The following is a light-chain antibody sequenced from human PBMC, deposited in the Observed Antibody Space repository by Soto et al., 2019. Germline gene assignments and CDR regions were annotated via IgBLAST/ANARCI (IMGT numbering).Light chain of an antibody. J-gene: IGKJ1*01. Sequence: DVVMTQSPLSLPVTLGQPASISCRSSRSLVYSDGIAYLSWFQQRPGQSPRRLIYKASKRDSGVPERFSGSGSGQEFTPPNNRGEAEDVGIYYCMQGTHWAPTFGRGTRVEIK. CDR1: RSLVYSDGIAY. V-gene: IGKV2-30*01. CDR3: MQGTHWAPT. CDR2: KAS.